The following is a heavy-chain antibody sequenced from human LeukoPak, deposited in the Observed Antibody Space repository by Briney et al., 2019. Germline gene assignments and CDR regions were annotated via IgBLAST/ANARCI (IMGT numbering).Heavy chain of an antibody. J-gene: IGHJ4*02. V-gene: IGHV1-2*02. CDR3: ARDRLTRLLFDY. CDR1: GYTFTGYY. Sequence: ASLKLSCKASGYTFTGYYMHCVRHAPGQGLEWMGWINPNSSGTNYAQKFQGRATMTRDTSISTAYMELSRLRSDDTAVYYCARDRLTRLLFDYWGQGTLVTVSS. D-gene: IGHD2-15*01. CDR2: INPNSSGT.